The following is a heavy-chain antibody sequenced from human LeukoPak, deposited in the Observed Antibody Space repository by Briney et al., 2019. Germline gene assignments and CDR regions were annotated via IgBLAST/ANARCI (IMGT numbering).Heavy chain of an antibody. Sequence: ASVKVSCKASGYTFIDYYMHWVRQAPGQGLEWIGWISPNSGGTKYVQKFQGGVTMTRDTSITKVYMELSGLSFDDTAVYYCARGGGRYSVDYWGQGTLVIVSS. CDR1: GYTFIDYY. V-gene: IGHV1-2*02. J-gene: IGHJ4*02. D-gene: IGHD1-26*01. CDR3: ARGGGRYSVDY. CDR2: ISPNSGGT.